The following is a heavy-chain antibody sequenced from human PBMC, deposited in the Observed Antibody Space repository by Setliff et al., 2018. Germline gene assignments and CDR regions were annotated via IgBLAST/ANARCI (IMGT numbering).Heavy chain of an antibody. D-gene: IGHD2-8*01. CDR2: VRFDGSYK. V-gene: IGHV3-30*02. CDR1: GFVLGTYG. Sequence: GGSLRLSCAASGFVLGTYGMHWVRQAPGKGLDWVASVRFDGSYKVYADSVKGRFTISRDNSENTLFLQMTSLRPEDTGIYYCAKVKKPLIRGSGFDYWGRGTLVTVSS. J-gene: IGHJ4*02. CDR3: AKVKKPLIRGSGFDY.